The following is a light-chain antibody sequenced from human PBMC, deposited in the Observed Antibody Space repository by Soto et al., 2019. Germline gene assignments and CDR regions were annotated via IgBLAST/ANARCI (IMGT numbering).Light chain of an antibody. CDR2: GAS. CDR3: QQYGSSRVT. CDR1: QSVSSSY. J-gene: IGKJ1*01. V-gene: IGKV3-20*01. Sequence: EIVLTQSPGTLSLSPGERATLSCRASQSVSSSYLAWYQQKPGQAPRLLIYGASSRATGIPDRFRGSGSGTDLTFTISRLEPEDFAVYYCQQYGSSRVTFGQGTKVDIK.